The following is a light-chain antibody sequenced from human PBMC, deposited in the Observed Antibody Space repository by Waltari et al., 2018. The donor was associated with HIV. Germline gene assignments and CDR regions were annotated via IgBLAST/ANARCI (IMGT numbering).Light chain of an antibody. CDR3: QQYYGTPPMYT. J-gene: IGKJ2*01. Sequence: DIVMTQSPDSLAVSLGETATINCKSSQNVLYRSNNKNHLAWYQQKPGQPPKLLIYWASTRESGVPDRFSGNGSGTDFTLTIRSLQAEDVAVYFCQQYYGTPPMYTFGQGTKLEIK. V-gene: IGKV4-1*01. CDR2: WAS. CDR1: QNVLYRSNNKNH.